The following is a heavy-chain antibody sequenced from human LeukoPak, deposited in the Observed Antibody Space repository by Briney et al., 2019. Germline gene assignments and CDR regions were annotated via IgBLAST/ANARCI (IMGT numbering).Heavy chain of an antibody. CDR3: ARGQYHLLYWYFDL. D-gene: IGHD2-2*01. CDR1: GSSISCYN. Sequence: PSETLSFTCTASGSSISCYNWSWIRQPAGKRLERIGRIYSSGSTNYDPTLKSRVTMSVDTSKNQFSLKLSSLTAEDTAVYYCARGQYHLLYWYFDLWGRGSLVTVSS. CDR2: IYSSGST. V-gene: IGHV4-4*07. J-gene: IGHJ2*01.